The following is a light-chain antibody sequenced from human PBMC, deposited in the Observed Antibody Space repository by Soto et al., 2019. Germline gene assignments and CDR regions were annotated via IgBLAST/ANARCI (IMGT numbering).Light chain of an antibody. CDR1: SSDVGGYNY. CDR3: SSYAGSDIYV. Sequence: QSALTQPPPASGSPGQSVTISCTGTSSDVGGYNYVSWYQQHPGKAPKFIIYEVSKRPSGVPDRFSGSKSGNTASLTVSGLQAEDEADYYCSSYAGSDIYVFGTGTKVTVL. J-gene: IGLJ1*01. CDR2: EVS. V-gene: IGLV2-8*01.